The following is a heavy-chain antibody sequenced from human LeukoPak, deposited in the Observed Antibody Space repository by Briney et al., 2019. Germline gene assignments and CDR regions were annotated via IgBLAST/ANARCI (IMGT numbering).Heavy chain of an antibody. J-gene: IGHJ4*02. CDR2: IFYSGST. CDR3: ARAYSGNWVGFDY. CDR1: VDSISLYY. D-gene: IGHD1-26*01. Sequence: PSETLSLTCTVSVDSISLYYWSWIPQPPGKGLEWGGYIFYSGSTHYSPALKSRVNISVDTSKNQFSLKLSSVTAADTAVYYCARAYSGNWVGFDYWGQGALVSVSS. V-gene: IGHV4-59*01.